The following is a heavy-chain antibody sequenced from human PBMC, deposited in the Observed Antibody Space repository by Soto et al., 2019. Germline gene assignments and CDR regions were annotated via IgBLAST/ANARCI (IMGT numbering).Heavy chain of an antibody. Sequence: QVQLVESGGGVVQPGRSLRLSCADSGFTFSNYAMHWVRQAPGKGLEWVAVISYDGSNKYYADSVKGRFTISRDNSKNTLYLQMNSMRAEDTAVYYCARDPLAVERPYWGQGTLVTVSS. CDR2: ISYDGSNK. D-gene: IGHD6-19*01. CDR1: GFTFSNYA. CDR3: ARDPLAVERPY. V-gene: IGHV3-30-3*01. J-gene: IGHJ4*02.